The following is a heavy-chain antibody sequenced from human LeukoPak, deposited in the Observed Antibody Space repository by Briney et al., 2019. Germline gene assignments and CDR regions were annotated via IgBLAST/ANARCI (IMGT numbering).Heavy chain of an antibody. Sequence: GGSLRLSCAASAFTFSIYAMSWVRQAPGKGLGWVSTISGSGGSTHYADSVKGRFTISRDNSKNTLYLQMNSLRAEDTAIYYCAKGLGFYMDVWGKGTTVTISS. CDR2: ISGSGGST. D-gene: IGHD3-10*01. CDR3: AKGLGFYMDV. J-gene: IGHJ6*03. V-gene: IGHV3-23*01. CDR1: AFTFSIYA.